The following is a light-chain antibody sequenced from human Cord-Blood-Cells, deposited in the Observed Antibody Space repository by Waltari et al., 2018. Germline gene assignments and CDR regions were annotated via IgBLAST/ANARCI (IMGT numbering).Light chain of an antibody. CDR3: QQISSYPH. J-gene: IGKJ2*01. Sequence: DIQLTQSPSFLSASVGDRVTITCRASQGISSYLAWYQQKPGKAPKLLIYAASTMQSGDPSRFSGSGSGTEFTLTISSLQPEDLATNYCQQISSYPHFGQRTKLEIK. V-gene: IGKV1-9*01. CDR1: QGISSY. CDR2: AAS.